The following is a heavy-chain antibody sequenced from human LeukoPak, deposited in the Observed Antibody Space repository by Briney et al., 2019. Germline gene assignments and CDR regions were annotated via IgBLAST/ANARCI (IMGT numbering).Heavy chain of an antibody. Sequence: GGSLRLSCAASGFTFSSYDMHWVRQAPGRGLEWVSAIGIAGDTYYPDSVKGRLTISRENAKNSMYLQMNSLKDGDTAVYYCIRGGIQVSGIDAFDIWGQGTMVTVSS. V-gene: IGHV3-13*01. CDR2: IGIAGDT. CDR1: GFTFSSYD. D-gene: IGHD5/OR15-5a*01. CDR3: IRGGIQVSGIDAFDI. J-gene: IGHJ3*02.